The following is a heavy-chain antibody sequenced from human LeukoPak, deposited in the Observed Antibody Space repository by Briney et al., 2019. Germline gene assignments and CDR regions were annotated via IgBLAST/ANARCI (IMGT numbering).Heavy chain of an antibody. D-gene: IGHD1-26*01. CDR3: ARDGSPYSGSYQPSDY. CDR1: GYTFTSYG. CDR2: ISAYNGNT. J-gene: IGHJ4*02. V-gene: IGHV1-18*01. Sequence: GASVKVSCKASGYTFTSYGISWVRQAPGQGLEWMGWISAYNGNTNYAQKLQGRVTMTTDTSTSTAYMELRSLRSDDTAVYYCARDGSPYSGSYQPSDYWGQGTLVTVSS.